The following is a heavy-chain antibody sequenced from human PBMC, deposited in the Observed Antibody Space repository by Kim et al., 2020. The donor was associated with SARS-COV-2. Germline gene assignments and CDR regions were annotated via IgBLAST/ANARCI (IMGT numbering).Heavy chain of an antibody. Sequence: SETLSLTCAVSGGSISSSNWWSWVRQPPGKGLEWIGEIYHSGSTNYNPSLKSRVTISVDKSKNQFSLKLSSVTAADTAVYYCASWGLIVVVPAVGGYYYGMDVWGQGTTVTVSS. CDR1: GGSISSSNW. J-gene: IGHJ6*02. CDR3: ASWGLIVVVPAVGGYYYGMDV. D-gene: IGHD2-2*01. V-gene: IGHV4-4*02. CDR2: IYHSGST.